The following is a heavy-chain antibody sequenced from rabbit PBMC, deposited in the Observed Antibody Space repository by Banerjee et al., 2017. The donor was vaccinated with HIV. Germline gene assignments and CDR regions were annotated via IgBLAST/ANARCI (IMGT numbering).Heavy chain of an antibody. Sequence: QEQLEESGGDLVKPEGSLTLTCTASGFSFSSSYYMYWVRQAPGKGLEWIGCINGGSSGDTYYASWAKGRFTISKTSLTTVTLQMTSLTAADTATYFCARGDDGDPSDGYALSLWGPGTLVTVS. CDR1: GFSFSSSYY. V-gene: IGHV1S45*01. CDR3: ARGDDGDPSDGYALSL. J-gene: IGHJ6*01. CDR2: INGGSSGDT. D-gene: IGHD6-1*01.